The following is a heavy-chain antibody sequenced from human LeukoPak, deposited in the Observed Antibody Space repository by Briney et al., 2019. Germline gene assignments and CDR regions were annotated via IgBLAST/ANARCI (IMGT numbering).Heavy chain of an antibody. CDR3: ARDSDGSGSYYYYYYYYMDV. V-gene: IGHV4-4*07. Sequence: PSETLSLTCTVSGGSISSYYWSWIRQPAGKGLEWIGRIYTSGSTNYNPSLKSRVTISIDTSKNQFSLKLNSVTAADTAVYYCARDSDGSGSYYYYYYYYMDVWGKGTTVTVSS. J-gene: IGHJ6*03. CDR1: GGSISSYY. D-gene: IGHD3-10*01. CDR2: IYTSGST.